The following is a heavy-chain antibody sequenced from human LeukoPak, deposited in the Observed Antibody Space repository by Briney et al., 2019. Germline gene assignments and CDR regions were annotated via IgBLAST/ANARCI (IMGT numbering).Heavy chain of an antibody. CDR2: ISPDGSSP. V-gene: IGHV3-74*01. CDR3: ARETSGSFPY. D-gene: IGHD2-15*01. CDR1: GFTFSSYW. J-gene: IGHJ4*02. Sequence: GGSLRLSCGASGFTFSSYWMHWVRQAPGKGLVWVSRISPDGSSPSYADSVKGRFTISRDNSKNTLYLQMNNLSAEDTAVYYCARETSGSFPYWGQGTLVTVSS.